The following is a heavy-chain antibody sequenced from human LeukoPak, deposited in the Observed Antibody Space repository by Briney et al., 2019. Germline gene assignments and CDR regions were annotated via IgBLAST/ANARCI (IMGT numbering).Heavy chain of an antibody. CDR3: AKVKVVVAALDAFDI. CDR2: ISYDGSNK. Sequence: GRSLRLSCAASGFTFSSYAMHWVRQAPGKGLEWVAVISYDGSNKYYADSVKGRFTISRDNSKNTLYLQMNSLRAEDTAVYYCAKVKVVVAALDAFDIWGQGTMVTVSS. J-gene: IGHJ3*02. CDR1: GFTFSSYA. D-gene: IGHD2-15*01. V-gene: IGHV3-30*04.